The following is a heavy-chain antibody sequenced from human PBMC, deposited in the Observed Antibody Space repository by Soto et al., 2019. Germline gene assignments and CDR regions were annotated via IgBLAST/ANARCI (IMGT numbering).Heavy chain of an antibody. CDR2: ISGSDDST. D-gene: IGHD6-6*01. Sequence: EVQLLESGGGLVQPGESRRLSCAASGFTFSSYAMSGFRQAPGKGLEWVSVISGSDDSTYYADSVKGRFTISRDNSKNTLYLQMNSLRAEDTAVYYCAKRSSSSTLDYWGQGTLVTVSS. CDR3: AKRSSSSTLDY. V-gene: IGHV3-23*01. CDR1: GFTFSSYA. J-gene: IGHJ4*02.